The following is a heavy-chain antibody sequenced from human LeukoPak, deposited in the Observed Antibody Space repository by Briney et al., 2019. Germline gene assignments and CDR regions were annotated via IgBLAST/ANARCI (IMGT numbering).Heavy chain of an antibody. J-gene: IGHJ4*02. V-gene: IGHV3-66*01. CDR3: ARGVAAAGSYYFDY. CDR2: VYSGGST. Sequence: PGGSLRLSCAASGFTVSSNYMGWVRQAPGKGLEWVSVVYSGGSTYYADSVKGRFTISRDNSKNTLYLQVNSLRAEDTAVYYCARGVAAAGSYYFDYWGQGTLVTVSS. D-gene: IGHD6-13*01. CDR1: GFTVSSNY.